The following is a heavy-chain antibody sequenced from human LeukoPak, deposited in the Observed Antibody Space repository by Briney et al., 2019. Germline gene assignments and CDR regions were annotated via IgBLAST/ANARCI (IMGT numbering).Heavy chain of an antibody. CDR1: GGSISSGGYY. Sequence: SETLSLTCIVSGGSISSGGYYWSWIRQHPGKGLEWIGYIKYSGSTYYNPSLKSRATISADTSKNQFSLKLSSVTAADTAVYYCARGRYGSSFDYWGRGTLVTVSS. CDR2: IKYSGST. J-gene: IGHJ4*02. D-gene: IGHD3-10*01. CDR3: ARGRYGSSFDY. V-gene: IGHV4-31*02.